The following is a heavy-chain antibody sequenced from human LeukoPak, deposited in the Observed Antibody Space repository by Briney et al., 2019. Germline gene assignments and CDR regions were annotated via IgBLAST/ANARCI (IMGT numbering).Heavy chain of an antibody. CDR3: ARQTGSGLFILL. CDR1: GVSISSSNSY. CDR2: IYYSGNT. Sequence: SETLSLTCTVSGVSISSSNSYWGWIRQPPGKGLEWIGSIYYSGNTYYNASLKSQVSISIDTSKNQSSLRLTSVTAADTAVYYCARQTGSGLFILLGGQGTLVTVSS. D-gene: IGHD3/OR15-3a*01. J-gene: IGHJ4*02. V-gene: IGHV4-39*01.